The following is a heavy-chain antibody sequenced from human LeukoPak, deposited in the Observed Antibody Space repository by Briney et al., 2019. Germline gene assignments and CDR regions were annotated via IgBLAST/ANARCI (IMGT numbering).Heavy chain of an antibody. V-gene: IGHV3-30-3*01. CDR1: GFTFSSYA. J-gene: IGHJ4*02. CDR2: ISYDGSNK. CDR3: ARDGDPYPKYYFDY. Sequence: GGSLRLSCAASGFTFSSYAMHWVRQAPGKGLEWVAVISYDGSNKYYADSVKGRFTISRDNSKNTLYLQMNSLRAEDTAVYYCARDGDPYPKYYFDYWGQGTLVTVSS. D-gene: IGHD4-17*01.